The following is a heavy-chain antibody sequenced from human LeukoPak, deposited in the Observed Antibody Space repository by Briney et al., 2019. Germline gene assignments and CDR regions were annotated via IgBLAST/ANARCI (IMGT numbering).Heavy chain of an antibody. V-gene: IGHV3-30*02. J-gene: IGHJ4*02. CDR1: GFTFSSYG. D-gene: IGHD3-3*01. CDR2: IRYDGSNK. Sequence: GGSLRLSCAASGFTFSSYGMHWVRQAPGKGLEWVAFIRYDGSNKYYADSVKGRFTISRDNSKNTLYLQMNSLRAEDTAVYYCAKAPTIFGVVRAFDYWGQGTLVTVSS. CDR3: AKAPTIFGVVRAFDY.